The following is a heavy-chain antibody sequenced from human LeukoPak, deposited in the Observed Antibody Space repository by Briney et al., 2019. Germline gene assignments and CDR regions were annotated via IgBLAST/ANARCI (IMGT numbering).Heavy chain of an antibody. CDR1: GYTFTGYY. D-gene: IGHD2-15*01. Sequence: GASVTVSCTASGYTFTGYYMHWVRQAPGQGLEWMGWINPNSGGTNYAQKFQGRVTMTRDTSISTASMELSRLRSDDTAVYYCARQYCSGGSCYFDYWGQGTLVTVSS. V-gene: IGHV1-2*02. CDR2: INPNSGGT. CDR3: ARQYCSGGSCYFDY. J-gene: IGHJ4*02.